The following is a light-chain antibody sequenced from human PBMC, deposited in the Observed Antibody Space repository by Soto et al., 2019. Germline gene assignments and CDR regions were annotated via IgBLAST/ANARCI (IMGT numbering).Light chain of an antibody. CDR2: ETS. CDR3: QQLQSYPFT. J-gene: IGKJ3*01. Sequence: DIQLTQSPSFLSASLGDRVTITCRASQSISSSLSWYQQKPGEAPNVLIYETSTLHSAVPSRFSGSGYGTEFSLTVSGLQPEDFATYFWQQLQSYPFTFGPGTQVHI. CDR1: QSISSS. V-gene: IGKV1-9*01.